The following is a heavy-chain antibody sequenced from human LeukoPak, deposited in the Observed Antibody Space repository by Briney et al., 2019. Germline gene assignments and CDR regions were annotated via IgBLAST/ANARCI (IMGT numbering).Heavy chain of an antibody. Sequence: PGGSLRLSCAASGFTFSSYWMSWVRQAPGKGLEWVANIKQDGSEKYYVDSVKGRFTISRDNAKNSLYLQMNSLRAEDTAVYYCARMGAARPYYYYYYYMDVWGKGTTVTVSS. CDR1: GFTFSSYW. J-gene: IGHJ6*03. CDR2: IKQDGSEK. D-gene: IGHD6-6*01. CDR3: ARMGAARPYYYYYYYMDV. V-gene: IGHV3-7*01.